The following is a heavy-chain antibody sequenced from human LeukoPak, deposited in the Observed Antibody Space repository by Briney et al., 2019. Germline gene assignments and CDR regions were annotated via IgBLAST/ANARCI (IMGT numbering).Heavy chain of an antibody. CDR3: ARSVGARSWFDP. CDR2: VNPNSGGT. J-gene: IGHJ5*02. D-gene: IGHD1-26*01. CDR1: GYTFTGYY. Sequence: ASVKVSCKASGYTFTGYYMHWVRQAPGQGLEWMGWVNPNSGGTNYAQKFQGRVAMTRDTSISTAYMELSRLRSDDTAVYYCARSVGARSWFDPWGQGTLVTVSS. V-gene: IGHV1-2*02.